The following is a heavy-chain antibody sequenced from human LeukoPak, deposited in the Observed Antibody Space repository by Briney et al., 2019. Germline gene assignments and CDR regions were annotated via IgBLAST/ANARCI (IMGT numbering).Heavy chain of an antibody. J-gene: IGHJ4*02. CDR2: ISWNSGSI. D-gene: IGHD3-10*01. CDR1: GFTFDDYA. V-gene: IGHV3-9*01. CDR3: TRDLVVRGVSLRQDY. Sequence: PGRSLRLSCAASGFTFDDYAMHWVRQAPGKGLEWVSGISWNSGSIGYADSVKGRFTISRDNAKNSLYLQMNSLKTEDTAVYYCTRDLVVRGVSLRQDYWGQGTLVTVSS.